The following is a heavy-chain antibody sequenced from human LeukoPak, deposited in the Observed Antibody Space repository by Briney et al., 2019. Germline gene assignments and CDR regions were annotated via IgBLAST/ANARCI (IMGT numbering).Heavy chain of an antibody. Sequence: GRSLRLSCAASGFTFSSYGMHCVRQAPGKGLEWVAVISYDGSNKYYADSVKGRFTISRDNSKNTLYLQMNSMRAEDTAVYYCAKARDIVAPVDYWGQGTLVTVSS. D-gene: IGHD5-12*01. J-gene: IGHJ4*02. CDR3: AKARDIVAPVDY. CDR2: ISYDGSNK. V-gene: IGHV3-30*18. CDR1: GFTFSSYG.